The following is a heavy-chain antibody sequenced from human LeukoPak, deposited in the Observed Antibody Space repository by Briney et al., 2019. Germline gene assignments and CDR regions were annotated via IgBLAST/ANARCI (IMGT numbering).Heavy chain of an antibody. V-gene: IGHV3-21*01. D-gene: IGHD3-16*01. CDR3: AREFEGTASGAGY. CDR1: GFIFSRYS. Sequence: GGSLRLSCAASGFIFSRYSMNWVRQAPGKGLEWVASMSVGSGLIYYAESVRGRFTVSRDNAKNSLYLQMKSLRGDDTAVYFCAREFEGTASGAGYWGQGTLVTVSS. CDR2: MSVGSGLI. J-gene: IGHJ4*02.